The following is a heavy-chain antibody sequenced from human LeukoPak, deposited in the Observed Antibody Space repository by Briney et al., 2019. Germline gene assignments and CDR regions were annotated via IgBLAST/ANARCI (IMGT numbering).Heavy chain of an antibody. D-gene: IGHD6-19*01. V-gene: IGHV3-23*01. Sequence: GGSLRLSCAASGFTFSSYEMNWVRQAPGKGLEWVSAISGSGDSTYYADSVKGRFTISRDNSRNTLYLLMNSLRAEDTALYYCAKGGIAVTSTSVYYYMDVWGKGTTVTISS. CDR1: GFTFSSYE. CDR2: ISGSGDST. J-gene: IGHJ6*03. CDR3: AKGGIAVTSTSVYYYMDV.